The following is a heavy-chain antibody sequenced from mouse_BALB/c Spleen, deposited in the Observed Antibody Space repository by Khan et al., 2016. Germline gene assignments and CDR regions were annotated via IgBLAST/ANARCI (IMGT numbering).Heavy chain of an antibody. CDR2: INSDGSAI. CDR3: MRYGNDEYFDV. V-gene: IGHV11-2*02. D-gene: IGHD2-2*01. CDR1: GFTFSGFW. Sequence: EVQLLETGGGLVQPGGSRGLSCEGSGFTFSGFWMSWVRQTPGKTLEWIGDINSDGSAINYEPSIKDRFTIFRDNDKSTLYLQMSNVPSEDTATYFCMRYGNDEYFDVWGAGTTVTVSS. J-gene: IGHJ1*01.